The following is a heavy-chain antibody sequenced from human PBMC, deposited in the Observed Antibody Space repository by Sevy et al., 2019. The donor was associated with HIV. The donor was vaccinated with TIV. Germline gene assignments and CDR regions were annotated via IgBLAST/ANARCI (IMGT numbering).Heavy chain of an antibody. J-gene: IGHJ4*02. V-gene: IGHV3-30*02. CDR3: AKDYYDILTGTDY. CDR2: IRYDGSNK. D-gene: IGHD3-9*01. CDR1: GFTFSSYG. Sequence: GGSLRLSCVASGFTFSSYGMHWVRQAPGKGLEWVAFIRYDGSNKYYADSVKGRFTISRDNSKNTLYLQMNSLRAEDTAVYYCAKDYYDILTGTDYWGQGTLVTVSS.